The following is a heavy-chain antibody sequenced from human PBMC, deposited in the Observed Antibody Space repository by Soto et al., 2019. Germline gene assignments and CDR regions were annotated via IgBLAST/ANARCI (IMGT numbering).Heavy chain of an antibody. J-gene: IGHJ4*02. Sequence: QVQLVESGGGVVQPGTSLRLSCAASGFIFGDYGLQWVRQAPGKGLEWVALITYDGSKQYYADSVKGRFTISRDNSKNTQYLQLTSLKPEDTAIYYCAKALRRWLAMYYLEKWGQGTLVTVSS. D-gene: IGHD3-10*01. CDR3: AKALRRWLAMYYLEK. CDR1: GFIFGDYG. CDR2: ITYDGSKQ. V-gene: IGHV3-30*18.